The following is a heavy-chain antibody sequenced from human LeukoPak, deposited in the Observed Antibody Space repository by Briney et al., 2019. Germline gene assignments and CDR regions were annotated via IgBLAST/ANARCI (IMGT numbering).Heavy chain of an antibody. V-gene: IGHV3-9*01. D-gene: IGHD3-22*01. CDR2: ISWNSGSI. CDR1: GFTFDDYA. J-gene: IGHJ4*02. CDR3: ARGGYYDNSGASDY. Sequence: PGGSLRLSCAASGFTFDDYAMHWVRQAPGKGLEWVSGISWNSGSIGYADSVKGRFTISRDNAKNSLYLQMNSLRAEDTALYYCARGGYYDNSGASDYWGQGTLVTVSS.